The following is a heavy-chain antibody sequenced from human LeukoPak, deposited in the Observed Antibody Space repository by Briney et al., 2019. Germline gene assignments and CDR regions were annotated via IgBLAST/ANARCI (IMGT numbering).Heavy chain of an antibody. CDR1: GFSLSTSGVG. J-gene: IGHJ4*02. CDR3: AHRSRGIYYDEA. D-gene: IGHD3-22*01. Sequence: ESGPTLVKPTQTLTLTCTFSGFSLSTSGVGVGWIRQPPINALEFLALIYWDDDKRYSPSLKSRLTITKDTSENQVVLTMTNMDPVDTATYYCAHRSRGIYYDEAWGQGTLVTVSA. CDR2: IYWDDDK. V-gene: IGHV2-5*02.